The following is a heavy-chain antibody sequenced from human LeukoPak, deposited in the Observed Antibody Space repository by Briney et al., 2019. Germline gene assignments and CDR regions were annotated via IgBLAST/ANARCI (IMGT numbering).Heavy chain of an antibody. V-gene: IGHV4-34*01. CDR1: GGSFSGYY. CDR2: INHSGST. Sequence: PSETLSLTCAVYGGSFSGYYWSWIRRPPGKGLEWIGEINHSGSTNYNPSLKSRVTISVDTSKNQFSLKLSSVTAADTAVYYCARGRGGYCSSTSCYRDYWGQGTLVTVSS. D-gene: IGHD2-2*02. J-gene: IGHJ4*02. CDR3: ARGRGGYCSSTSCYRDY.